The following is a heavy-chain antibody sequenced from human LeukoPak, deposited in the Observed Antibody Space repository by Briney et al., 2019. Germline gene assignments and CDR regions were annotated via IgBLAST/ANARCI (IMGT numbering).Heavy chain of an antibody. V-gene: IGHV4-59*08. CDR2: FYHNGGT. Sequence: SETLSLTCDISGTAISSYFWNWIRQSPTKGLEWIGFFYHNGGTSYNPSLRSRVTISVNSSQRRLSLQVTSMTAADTAIYYCAGGRTGRYYDYWGQGTLVAVST. CDR3: AGGRTGRYYDY. CDR1: GTAISSYF. D-gene: IGHD1-1*01. J-gene: IGHJ4*02.